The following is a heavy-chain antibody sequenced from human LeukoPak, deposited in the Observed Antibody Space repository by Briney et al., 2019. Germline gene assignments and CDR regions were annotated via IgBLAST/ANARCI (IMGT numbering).Heavy chain of an antibody. J-gene: IGHJ4*02. Sequence: PGGSLRLSCAASGFTFSSYGMHWVRQAPGKGLEWVAVISYDGSNKYYADSVKGRFTISRDNSKNTLYLQMNSLRAEDTAVYYCAKDRGSGWYGPFDYWGQGALVTVSS. V-gene: IGHV3-30*18. CDR2: ISYDGSNK. CDR3: AKDRGSGWYGPFDY. CDR1: GFTFSSYG. D-gene: IGHD6-19*01.